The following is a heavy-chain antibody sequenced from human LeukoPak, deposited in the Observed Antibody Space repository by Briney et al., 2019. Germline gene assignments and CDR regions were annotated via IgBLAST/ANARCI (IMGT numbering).Heavy chain of an antibody. J-gene: IGHJ6*03. CDR3: ARGGQYYYDTLVSMDV. D-gene: IGHD3-22*01. CDR1: GYSISSGYY. V-gene: IGHV4-38-2*01. CDR2: IYHSGST. Sequence: SETLSLTCGVSGYSISSGYYWGWIRQPPGKGLEWIGTIYHSGSTYYNPSLKSRVTISVDTSKNQFSLKLTSVTAADTAVYYCARGGQYYYDTLVSMDVWGKGTTVTVSS.